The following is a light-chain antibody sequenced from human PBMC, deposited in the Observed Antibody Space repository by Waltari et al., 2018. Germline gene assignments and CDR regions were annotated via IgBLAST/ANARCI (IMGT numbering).Light chain of an antibody. CDR1: QSLLHSNGYNY. Sequence: DIVMTQSPLSLPVTPGEPASISCRSSQSLLHSNGYNYLDWYLQKPGQSPQLLIYLGSNRASGVPDRFSGSGSGREFTLTISSLQSEDFAVYYCQHYNDGPEWTFGQGTKVEIK. V-gene: IGKV2-28*01. J-gene: IGKJ1*01. CDR2: LGS. CDR3: QHYNDGPEWT.